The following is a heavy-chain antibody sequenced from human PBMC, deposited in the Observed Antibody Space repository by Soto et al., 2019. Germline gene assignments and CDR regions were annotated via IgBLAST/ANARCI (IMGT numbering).Heavy chain of an antibody. V-gene: IGHV5-10-1*01. CDR3: AKLFKPVSMDV. CDR1: GYSFTIYW. Sequence: GESLKISCKGSGYSFTIYWISWVLQMPGKGLEWMGRIDPSDSYTNYSPSFQGHVTISADKSISTAYLQWSSLKASDTAMYYCAKLFKPVSMDVWGRGTTVTVSS. CDR2: IDPSDSYT. D-gene: IGHD2-15*01. J-gene: IGHJ6*02.